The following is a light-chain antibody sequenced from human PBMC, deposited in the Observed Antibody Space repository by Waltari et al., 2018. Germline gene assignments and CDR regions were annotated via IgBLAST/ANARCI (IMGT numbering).Light chain of an antibody. Sequence: QSVVTQPPSASGTPGQRVTISCSGSSSNIGSNRVNWYQQLPGTAPKLLIYNTYQRPSGVPDRFSGSKSGTSASLAISGLQSEDETDYYCAAWDDSLNGWVFGGGTQVTVL. J-gene: IGLJ3*02. V-gene: IGLV1-44*01. CDR3: AAWDDSLNGWV. CDR1: SSNIGSNR. CDR2: NTY.